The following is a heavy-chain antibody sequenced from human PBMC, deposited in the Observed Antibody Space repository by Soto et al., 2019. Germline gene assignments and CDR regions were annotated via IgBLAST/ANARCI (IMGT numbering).Heavy chain of an antibody. Sequence: SETLSLTCTVSGGSISSYYWSWIRQPPGKGLEWIGYIYYSGSTNYNPSLKSRVTISVDTSKNQFSLKLSSVTAADTAVYYCARPNFRDGYNYLGFDYWGQGTLVTVSS. CDR1: GGSISSYY. V-gene: IGHV4-59*08. J-gene: IGHJ4*02. CDR3: ARPNFRDGYNYLGFDY. D-gene: IGHD5-12*01. CDR2: IYYSGST.